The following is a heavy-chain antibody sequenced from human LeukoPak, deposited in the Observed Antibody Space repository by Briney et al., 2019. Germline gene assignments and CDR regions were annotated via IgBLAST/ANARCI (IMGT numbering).Heavy chain of an antibody. Sequence: PGGSLRLSCAASGFTFDDYAMHWVRQAPGKGLEWVSGISWDSGSIGYADSVKGRFTISRDNAKNSLYLQMNSLRAEDTALYYCAKDKRRRQWKYTWFDPWGKGTRVTVSS. CDR2: ISWDSGSI. D-gene: IGHD6-19*01. J-gene: IGHJ5*02. V-gene: IGHV3-9*01. CDR1: GFTFDDYA. CDR3: AKDKRRRQWKYTWFDP.